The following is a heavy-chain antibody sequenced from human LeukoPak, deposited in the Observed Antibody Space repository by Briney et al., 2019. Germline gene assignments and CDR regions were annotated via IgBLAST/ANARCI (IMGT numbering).Heavy chain of an antibody. CDR3: AKDQSYGFDY. D-gene: IGHD3-16*01. CDR1: GFTFSRYA. J-gene: IGHJ4*02. CDR2: LSGSGSST. Sequence: PGGSLRLSCAASGFTFSRYAMSWVRQAPGKGLEWVSALSGSGSSTYYADSVKGRFTISRDNSKNTLYLQMNSLRAEDTAVYYCAKDQSYGFDYWGQGTLVTVSS. V-gene: IGHV3-23*01.